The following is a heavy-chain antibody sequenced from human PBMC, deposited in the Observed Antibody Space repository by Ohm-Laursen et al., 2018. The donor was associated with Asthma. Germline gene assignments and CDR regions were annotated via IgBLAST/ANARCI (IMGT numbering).Heavy chain of an antibody. V-gene: IGHV4-31*03. CDR1: GGSISSGGYY. J-gene: IGHJ4*02. D-gene: IGHD1-20*01. CDR2: IYYSGST. CDR3: ARGYWYNWKTTSPDYFDY. Sequence: SQTLSLTCTVSGGSISSGGYYWSWIRQHPGKGLEWIGYIYYSGSTYYNPSLKSRVTISVDTSKNQFSLELSSVTAADTAVYYCARGYWYNWKTTSPDYFDYWGQGTLVTVSS.